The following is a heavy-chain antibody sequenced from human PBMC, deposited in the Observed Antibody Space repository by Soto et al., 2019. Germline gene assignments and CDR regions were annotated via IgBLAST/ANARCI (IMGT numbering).Heavy chain of an antibody. Sequence: EVQLVESGGGLVKPGGSLRLSCAASGFTFSNAWMSWVRQAPGKGLEWVGRIKSKTDGGTTDYAAPVKVRFTISRDDLKITLYLQMNSLQTEDSAVYYCITFSIRSYYDSSGYYLPVYWGQGTLVTVSS. J-gene: IGHJ4*02. CDR1: GFTFSNAW. V-gene: IGHV3-15*01. D-gene: IGHD3-22*01. CDR3: ITFSIRSYYDSSGYYLPVY. CDR2: IKSKTDGGTT.